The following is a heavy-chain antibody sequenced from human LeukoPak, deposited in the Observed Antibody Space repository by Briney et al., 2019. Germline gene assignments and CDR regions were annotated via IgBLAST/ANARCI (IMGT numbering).Heavy chain of an antibody. CDR3: ARANLEDSYYYYYMDV. D-gene: IGHD1-1*01. Sequence: GGSLRLSCAASGFTVSSNYMSWVRQAPGKGLEWVSVIYSGGSTYYADSVKGRFTISRDNSKNTLYLQMNSLRAEDTAVYYCARANLEDSYYYYYMDVWGKGTTVSVSS. J-gene: IGHJ6*03. V-gene: IGHV3-66*01. CDR1: GFTVSSNY. CDR2: IYSGGST.